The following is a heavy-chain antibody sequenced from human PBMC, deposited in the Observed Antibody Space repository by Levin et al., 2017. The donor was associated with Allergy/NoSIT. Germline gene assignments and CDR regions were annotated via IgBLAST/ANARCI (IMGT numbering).Heavy chain of an antibody. Sequence: GESLKISCTASGFAFNTYGLQWVRQAPGKGLEWVAIITSNGPHEYYAESVRARFTVSRDDSKNTVFLQMNSLRPDDTATYYCARGGDFDFWGQGALVTVSS. D-gene: IGHD3-16*01. J-gene: IGHJ4*02. V-gene: IGHV3-30*03. CDR2: ITSNGPHE. CDR1: GFAFNTYG. CDR3: ARGGDFDF.